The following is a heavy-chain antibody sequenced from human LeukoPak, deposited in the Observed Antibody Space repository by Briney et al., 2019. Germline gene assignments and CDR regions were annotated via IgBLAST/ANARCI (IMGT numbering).Heavy chain of an antibody. CDR3: ARASAGATYDY. CDR2: IYYSGST. D-gene: IGHD1-26*01. V-gene: IGHV4-30-4*08. CDR1: GGPISRGIYS. J-gene: IGHJ4*02. Sequence: TSQTLSLTCTAPGGPISRGIYSGGWIPQPPGKGLEWIGYIYYSGSTYYNPSLKSRVTISVDTSKNQFSLKLSSVTAADTAVYYCARASAGATYDYWGQGTLVTVSS.